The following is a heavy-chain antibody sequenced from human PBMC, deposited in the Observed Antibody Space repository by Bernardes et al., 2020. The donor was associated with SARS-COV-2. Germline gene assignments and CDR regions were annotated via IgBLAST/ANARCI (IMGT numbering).Heavy chain of an antibody. Sequence: VGSLILSCAASGFTFTVNGMHWFHQAPGQVLEWVSFLSQAPTHKIYADSVKGRFTISRDISKTTLYLQMNGLRPEDTEIYFCSKDQGYWGKFGLWGRGTLVTVTT. V-gene: IGHV3-30*02. CDR1: GFTFTVNG. CDR3: SKDQGYWGKFGL. D-gene: IGHD7-27*01. J-gene: IGHJ2*01. CDR2: LSQAPTHK.